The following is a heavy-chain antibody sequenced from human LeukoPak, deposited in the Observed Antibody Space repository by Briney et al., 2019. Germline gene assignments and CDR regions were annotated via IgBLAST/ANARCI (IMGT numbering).Heavy chain of an antibody. Sequence: GGSLRLSCAASGFTFSSYAMHWVRQAPGKGLEWVAVISYDGSNKYYADSVKGRFTISRDNSKNTLYLQMNSLRAEDTAVYYCARDHYGNYYDSSGYYYGVYFQHWGQGTLVTVSS. CDR1: GFTFSSYA. CDR2: ISYDGSNK. V-gene: IGHV3-30-3*01. D-gene: IGHD3-22*01. J-gene: IGHJ1*01. CDR3: ARDHYGNYYDSSGYYYGVYFQH.